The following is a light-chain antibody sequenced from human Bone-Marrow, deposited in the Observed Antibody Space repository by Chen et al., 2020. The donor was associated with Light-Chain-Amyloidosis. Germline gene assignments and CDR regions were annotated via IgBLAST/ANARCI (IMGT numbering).Light chain of an antibody. CDR3: QSQDNSGTNEVV. J-gene: IGLJ3*02. CDR2: RDT. V-gene: IGLV3-25*03. CDR1: ALPTKY. Sequence: SDELTQPPSVSVSPGQTPRITCSGDALPTKYAYWYQQKPGQAPVLVIHRDTERPSGISERFSGSSAGTTATLTLSGVQPEAEADYHCQSQDNSGTNEVVFGGGTKLTVL.